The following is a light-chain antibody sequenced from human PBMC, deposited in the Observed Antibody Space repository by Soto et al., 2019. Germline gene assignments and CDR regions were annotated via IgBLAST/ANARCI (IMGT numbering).Light chain of an antibody. Sequence: QSVLTQPASVSGSPGQSITISCTGTSSDVGGYNYVSWYQHHPGKAPKLIIYDVTNRPSGVSNPFSGSKSGNTASLTISGLQPEDEAYNYCSSYTTSNTRQIVFGTGTKVTVL. V-gene: IGLV2-14*03. CDR2: DVT. CDR1: SSDVGGYNY. CDR3: SSYTTSNTRQIV. J-gene: IGLJ1*01.